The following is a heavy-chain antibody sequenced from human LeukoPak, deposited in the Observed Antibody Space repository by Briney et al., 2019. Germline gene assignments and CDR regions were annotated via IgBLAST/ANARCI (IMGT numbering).Heavy chain of an antibody. J-gene: IGHJ4*02. CDR3: ARGIALWSGYYYFDY. CDR1: GGTFSSYA. D-gene: IGHD3-3*01. V-gene: IGHV1-69*05. CDR2: IIPIFGTA. Sequence: GASVKVSCKASGGTFSSYAISWVRQAPGQGLEWMGGIIPIFGTANYAQKFQGRVTITTDESMSTAYMELRSLRSDDTAVYYCARGIALWSGYYYFDYWGQGTLVTVSS.